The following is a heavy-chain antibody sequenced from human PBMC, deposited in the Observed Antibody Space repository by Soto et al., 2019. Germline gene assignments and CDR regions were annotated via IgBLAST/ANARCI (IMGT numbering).Heavy chain of an antibody. CDR3: ARLGSSGWYQGSYFDY. CDR1: GGSITRNNHF. D-gene: IGHD6-19*01. V-gene: IGHV4-39*01. J-gene: IGHJ4*02. Sequence: QLQLQESGPGLVKASETLSLTCTVSGGSITRNNHFWGWIRQSPGKGLEWIGSIQYGGTTNYNPSPKSRVIMSAETSKNQFSLMMHSVTAADTAVYYCARLGSSGWYQGSYFDYWGQGTLVTVSS. CDR2: IQYGGTT.